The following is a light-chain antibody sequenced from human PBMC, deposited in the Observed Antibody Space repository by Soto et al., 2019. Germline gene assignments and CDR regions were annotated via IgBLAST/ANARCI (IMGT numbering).Light chain of an antibody. J-gene: IGLJ1*01. CDR1: KLGDKY. V-gene: IGLV3-1*01. CDR2: QDS. CDR3: QAWDSSTYV. Sequence: SYELTQPPSVSVSPGQTASITCSGDKLGDKYACWYQQKPGQYPVLVIYQDSKRPSGIPERFSGSNSGNTATLTISGTHAMDEADYYCQAWDSSTYVFGTGTKLTVL.